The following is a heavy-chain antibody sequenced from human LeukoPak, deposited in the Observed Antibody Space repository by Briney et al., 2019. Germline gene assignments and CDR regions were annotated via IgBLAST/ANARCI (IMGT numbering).Heavy chain of an antibody. V-gene: IGHV3-30*18. CDR2: ISYDGSNK. CDR1: VFTFSSYC. Sequence: GGSLRLSCAASVFTFSSYCMHWVRQAPGKGLEWVAVISYDGSNKYYADSVKGRFTISRDNSKNTLYLQMNSLRAEDTAVYYCAKDPGYYYDSGYFDYWGQGTLVTVSS. J-gene: IGHJ4*02. CDR3: AKDPGYYYDSGYFDY. D-gene: IGHD3-22*01.